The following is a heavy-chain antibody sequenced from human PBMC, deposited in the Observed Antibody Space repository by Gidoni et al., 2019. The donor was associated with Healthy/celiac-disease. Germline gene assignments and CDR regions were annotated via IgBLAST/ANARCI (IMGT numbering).Heavy chain of an antibody. J-gene: IGHJ6*03. D-gene: IGHD3-16*01. CDR3: ARGEYDYVWGDYYYYMDV. CDR2: ISSSSSYI. V-gene: IGHV3-21*01. CDR1: GFTFSSYS. Sequence: EVQLVESGGGLVKPGGSLRLSCAASGFTFSSYSMNWVRQAPGKGLEWVSSISSSSSYIYYADSVKGRFTISRDNAKNSLYLQMNSLRAEDTAVYYCARGEYDYVWGDYYYYMDVWGKGTTVTVSS.